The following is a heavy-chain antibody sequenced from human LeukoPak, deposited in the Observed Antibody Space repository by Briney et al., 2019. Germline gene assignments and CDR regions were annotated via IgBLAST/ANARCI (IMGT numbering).Heavy chain of an antibody. D-gene: IGHD3-3*01. CDR3: VHESGYFDY. V-gene: IGHV2-5*01. Sequence: SGPTLVNPTQTLTLTCTFSGFSLRTSGVGVGWIRQPPGEALEWLALLYWSDDDRYRPSLKRRLTITKDISKNQVVLTMTNMDPVDTATYFCVHESGYFDYWGQGTLVTVSS. J-gene: IGHJ4*02. CDR1: GFSLRTSGVG. CDR2: LYWSDDD.